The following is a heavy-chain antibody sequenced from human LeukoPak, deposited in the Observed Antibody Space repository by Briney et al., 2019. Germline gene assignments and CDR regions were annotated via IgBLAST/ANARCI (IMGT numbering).Heavy chain of an antibody. Sequence: SETLSLTCTVSGGSISSYYWSWIRQPPGKGLEWIGYIYYSGSTNYNPSLKSRVTISVDTSKNQFSLKLSSVTAADTAVYYCARDRLPYYDFWSGSPPLSYYMDVWGKGTTVTVSS. CDR1: GGSISSYY. V-gene: IGHV4-59*12. CDR2: IYYSGST. D-gene: IGHD3-3*01. CDR3: ARDRLPYYDFWSGSPPLSYYMDV. J-gene: IGHJ6*03.